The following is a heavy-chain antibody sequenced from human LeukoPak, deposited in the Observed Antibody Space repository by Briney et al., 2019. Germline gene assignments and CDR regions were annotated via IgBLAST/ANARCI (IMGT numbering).Heavy chain of an antibody. CDR1: GGTFSSYA. J-gene: IGHJ4*02. CDR3: ARSNNDGDYLGVGFDY. Sequence: SVKVSCKASGGTFSSYAISWVRQAPGQGLEWMGGIIPIFGTANYAQKFQGRVTITADESTSTAYMELSSLRSEDTAVYYCARSNNDGDYLGVGFDYWGQGTLVTVSS. D-gene: IGHD3-16*01. CDR2: IIPIFGTA. V-gene: IGHV1-69*01.